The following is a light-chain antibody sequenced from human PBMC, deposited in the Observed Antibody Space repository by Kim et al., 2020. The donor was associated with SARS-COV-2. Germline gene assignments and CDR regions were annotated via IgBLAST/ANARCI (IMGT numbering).Light chain of an antibody. Sequence: EIVMTQSPAILSVSPGERATLSCRASQSIRNDFLGWYQQKPGQAPRLLIYGISIRATGIPGRFSGSGSGTDFTLTISSLQFEDFGVYYCQQYSDWPLTFGGGTKVDIK. V-gene: IGKV3-15*01. J-gene: IGKJ4*01. CDR3: QQYSDWPLT. CDR2: GIS. CDR1: QSIRND.